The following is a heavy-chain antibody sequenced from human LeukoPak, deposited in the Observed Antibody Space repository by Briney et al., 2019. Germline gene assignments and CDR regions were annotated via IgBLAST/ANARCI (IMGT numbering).Heavy chain of an antibody. J-gene: IGHJ4*02. CDR2: IIPSGHTT. D-gene: IGHD5-24*01. V-gene: IGHV3-23*01. CDR3: AKDDRWLQFCC. Sequence: GGSLRLSCAASGFTFSSYSMNWVRQAPGKGLEWVSGIIPSGHTTYYADSVRGRFTISRDNSRNTVYLQMNSLRAEDTAVYYCAKDDRWLQFCCWGQGTLVTVSA. CDR1: GFTFSSYS.